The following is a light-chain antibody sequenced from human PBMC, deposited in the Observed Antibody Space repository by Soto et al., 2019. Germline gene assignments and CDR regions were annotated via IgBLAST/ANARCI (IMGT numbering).Light chain of an antibody. J-gene: IGKJ2*01. CDR3: QQSYSTLYT. CDR2: AAS. CDR1: QSISSY. V-gene: IGKV1-39*01. Sequence: DIQMTQSPSSLSASVGDRVTITCRASQSISSYLNLYQQKPGKAPKLLIYAASSLQSGVPSRLSCSGSCTDFTLTISSLQTEDFATYYCQQSYSTLYTFGQGTKLEIK.